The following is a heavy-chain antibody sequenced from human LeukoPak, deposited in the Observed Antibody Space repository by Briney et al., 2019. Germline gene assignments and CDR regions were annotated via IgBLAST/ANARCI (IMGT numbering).Heavy chain of an antibody. D-gene: IGHD6-6*01. Sequence: SETLSLTCAVYGGSFSGYYWSWIRQPPGKGLEWIGEINHSGSTNYIPSLKSRVTISVDTSKNQFSLKLSSVTAADTAVYYCARGEKLARGFYYYGMDVWGQGTTVTVSS. J-gene: IGHJ6*02. CDR1: GGSFSGYY. V-gene: IGHV4-34*01. CDR2: INHSGST. CDR3: ARGEKLARGFYYYGMDV.